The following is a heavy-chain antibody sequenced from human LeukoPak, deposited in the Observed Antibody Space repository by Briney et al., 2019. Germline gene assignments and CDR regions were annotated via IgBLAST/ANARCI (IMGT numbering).Heavy chain of an antibody. CDR1: KFTFSSHW. CDR2: IKQDGSEK. J-gene: IGHJ4*02. V-gene: IGHV3-7*01. D-gene: IGHD6-13*01. CDR3: ASCTMSSRSFDY. Sequence: GGSLRLSCAASKFTFSSHWMTWVRQAPGKGLEWVANIKQDGSEKSYVDSVKGRFTISRDNAKNSLYLQMNSLRVEDTAVYYCASCTMSSRSFDYWGQGTLVTVSS.